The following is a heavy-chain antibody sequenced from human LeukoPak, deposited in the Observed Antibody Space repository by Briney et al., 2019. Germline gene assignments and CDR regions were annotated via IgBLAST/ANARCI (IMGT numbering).Heavy chain of an antibody. Sequence: GGSLRLSCAASGFIFSSYWMSWVRQAPGKGLEWVANIKQDGSEKYYVDSVKGRFTISRDNSKNTLFLQMNSLRAEDPAVYYCAKDPITGTGGYYYYYYMDVWGKGTTVTISS. CDR1: GFIFSSYW. D-gene: IGHD1/OR15-1a*01. CDR2: IKQDGSEK. J-gene: IGHJ6*03. V-gene: IGHV3-7*01. CDR3: AKDPITGTGGYYYYYYMDV.